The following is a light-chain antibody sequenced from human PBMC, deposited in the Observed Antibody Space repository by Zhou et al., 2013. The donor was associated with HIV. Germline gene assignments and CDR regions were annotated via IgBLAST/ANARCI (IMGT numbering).Light chain of an antibody. CDR1: QSVSSSY. CDR2: GTS. J-gene: IGKJ5*01. Sequence: EIVLTQSPGTLSLSPGERATLSCRASQSVSSSYLAWYQQKPGQSPRLLIYGTSSRATGIPDRFSGGGSGTDFTLTISRLEPEDFAVYYCQQYGRSPGTTLGQGTRLEIK. V-gene: IGKV3-20*01. CDR3: QQYGRSPGTT.